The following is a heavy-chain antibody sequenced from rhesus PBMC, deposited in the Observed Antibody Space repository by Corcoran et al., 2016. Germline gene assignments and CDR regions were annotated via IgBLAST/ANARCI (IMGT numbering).Heavy chain of an antibody. Sequence: QVQLQESGPGLVKPSETLSLTCAVSGASIRSYWWTWNRQPPGKGLEWIGEINGNDGYTHANPYLNIRGTISKDASNSQLSLKRTSATAADTAVYFCARRGGADYWGQGVLVTVSS. D-gene: IGHD1-44*02. CDR2: INGNDGYT. V-gene: IGHV4-80*01. CDR3: ARRGGADY. J-gene: IGHJ4*01. CDR1: GASIRSYW.